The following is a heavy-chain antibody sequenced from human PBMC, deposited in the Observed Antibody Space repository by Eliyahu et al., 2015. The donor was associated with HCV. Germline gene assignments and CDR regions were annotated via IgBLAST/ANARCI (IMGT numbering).Heavy chain of an antibody. Sequence: VESGGAEVTPGGSLRLSCXGSXXLXGXFIXXWVRQRPGGGLEWVSLTSGDGRKTYYADSVKGRFTTSRDNRKNSLYLEMDSVRSEDTATYYCAKNIWAGTSGIEDGVDLWGRGTTVTVS. CDR3: AKNIWAGTSGIEDGVDL. D-gene: IGHD3-10*01. J-gene: IGHJ6*02. CDR1: XXLXGXFI. V-gene: IGHV3-43*01. CDR2: TSGDGRKT.